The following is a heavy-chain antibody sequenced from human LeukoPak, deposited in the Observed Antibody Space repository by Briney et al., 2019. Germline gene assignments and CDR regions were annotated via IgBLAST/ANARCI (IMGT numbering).Heavy chain of an antibody. Sequence: SETLSLTCTVSGGSISSYYWSWIRQPAGKGLEWIGRIYTSGSTNYNPSLKSRVTMSVDTSKNQFSLKLSSVTAADTAVYYCARERGLRYFDWLSDGGTYYYGMDVWGQGTTVTVSS. CDR3: ARERGLRYFDWLSDGGTYYYGMDV. D-gene: IGHD3-9*01. CDR2: IYTSGST. V-gene: IGHV4-4*07. J-gene: IGHJ6*02. CDR1: GGSISSYY.